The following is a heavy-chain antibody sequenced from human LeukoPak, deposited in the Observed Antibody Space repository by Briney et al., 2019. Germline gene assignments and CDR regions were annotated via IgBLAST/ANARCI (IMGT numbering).Heavy chain of an antibody. CDR1: GGSINNYY. CDR2: IYYSGST. Sequence: SETLSLTCTVSGGSINNYYWSWIRQPPGKGLEWIGYIYYSGSTNYNPSLKSRVTISVDRSKNQFSLKLSSVTAADTAVYYCARDQSVVPAAAGAFDIWGQGQWSPSLQ. J-gene: IGHJ3*02. D-gene: IGHD2-2*01. CDR3: ARDQSVVPAAAGAFDI. V-gene: IGHV4-59*12.